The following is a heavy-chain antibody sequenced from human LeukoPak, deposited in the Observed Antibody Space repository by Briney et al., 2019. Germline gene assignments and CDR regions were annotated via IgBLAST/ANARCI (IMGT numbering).Heavy chain of an antibody. J-gene: IGHJ4*02. V-gene: IGHV1-18*01. CDR3: ARTSMATIKQHFDY. CDR2: ISAYNGNT. D-gene: IGHD5-24*01. CDR1: GYTFTGYG. Sequence: ASVKVSCKASGYTFTGYGISWVRQAPGQGLEWMGWISAYNGNTNYAQKLQGRVTMTKDTSTSTAYMELRSLRSDDTAVYYCARTSMATIKQHFDYWGQGTLVTVSS.